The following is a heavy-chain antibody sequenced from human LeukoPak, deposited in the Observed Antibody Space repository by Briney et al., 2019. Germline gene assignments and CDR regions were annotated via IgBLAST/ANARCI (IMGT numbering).Heavy chain of an antibody. V-gene: IGHV4-4*02. D-gene: IGHD3-22*01. CDR1: GGSISSSNW. CDR3: ASYPQITMIKGASFDY. Sequence: SGTLSLTCAVSGGSISSSNWWSWVRQPPGKGLEWIGEIYHSGSTNYSPSLKSRVTISVDTSKNQFSLKLSSVTAADTAVYYCASYPQITMIKGASFDYWGQGTLVTVSS. J-gene: IGHJ4*02. CDR2: IYHSGST.